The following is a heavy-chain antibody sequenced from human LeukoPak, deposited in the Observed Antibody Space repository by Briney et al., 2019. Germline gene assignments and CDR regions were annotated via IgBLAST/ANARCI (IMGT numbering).Heavy chain of an antibody. V-gene: IGHV3-7*01. CDR1: GFTFSSYA. D-gene: IGHD6-13*01. Sequence: GGSLRLSCAASGFTFSSYAMSWVRQAPGKGLEWVANIKQDGSEKYYVDSVKGRFTISRDNAKNSLYLQMNSLRAEDTAVYYCAREGAGNDYWGQGTLVTVSS. J-gene: IGHJ4*02. CDR3: AREGAGNDY. CDR2: IKQDGSEK.